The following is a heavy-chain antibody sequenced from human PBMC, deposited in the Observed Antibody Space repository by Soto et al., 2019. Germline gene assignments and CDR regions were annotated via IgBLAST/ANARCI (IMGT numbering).Heavy chain of an antibody. CDR3: AKEIYCSSTSCYYYMDV. Sequence: DVQLVESGGGLVQPGRSLRLSCAASGFTFDDYAMHWVRQAPGKGLEWVSGISWNSGSIGYADSVKGRFTISRDNAKNSLYLQMNSLRAEDTALYYCAKEIYCSSTSCYYYMDVWGKGTTVTVSS. D-gene: IGHD2-2*01. V-gene: IGHV3-9*01. CDR1: GFTFDDYA. J-gene: IGHJ6*03. CDR2: ISWNSGSI.